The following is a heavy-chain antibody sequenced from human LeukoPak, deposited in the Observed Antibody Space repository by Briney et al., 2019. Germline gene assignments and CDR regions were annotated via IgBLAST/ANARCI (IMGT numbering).Heavy chain of an antibody. CDR3: ARGRGSGGYSPLGY. V-gene: IGHV4-30-4*01. D-gene: IGHD3-22*01. CDR2: IYYSGST. CDR1: GGSISSGDYY. Sequence: PSETLSLTCNVSGGSISSGDYYWSWIRQPPGKGLEWIGYIYYSGSTYYNPSLKSRVTISVDTSKNQFSLKLSSVTAADTAVYYCARGRGSGGYSPLGYWGQGTLVTVSS. J-gene: IGHJ4*02.